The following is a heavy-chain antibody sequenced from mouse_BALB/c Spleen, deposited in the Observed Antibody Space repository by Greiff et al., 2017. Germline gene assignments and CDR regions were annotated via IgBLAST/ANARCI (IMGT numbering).Heavy chain of an antibody. D-gene: IGHD2-1*01. CDR3: TRDGVYGNYGYFDV. CDR2: IDPETGGT. J-gene: IGHJ1*01. V-gene: IGHV1-15*01. CDR1: GYTFTDYE. Sequence: QVHVKQSGAELVRPGASVTLSCKASGYTFTDYEMHWVKQTPVHGLEWIGAIDPETGGTAYNQKFKGKATLTADKSSSTAYMELRSLTSEDSAVYYCTRDGVYGNYGYFDVWGAGTTVTVSS.